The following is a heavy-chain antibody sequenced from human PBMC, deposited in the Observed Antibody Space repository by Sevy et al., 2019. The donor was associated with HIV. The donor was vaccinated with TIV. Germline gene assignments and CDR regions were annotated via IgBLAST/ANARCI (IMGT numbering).Heavy chain of an antibody. J-gene: IGHJ4*02. V-gene: IGHV3-7*01. Sequence: GGSLRLSCAASGFTFSSYWINWVRQAPGEGLEWVANINQGGNQKHYMDSVKGRFTISRDNAENAVYLQMNGLRVEDTAVYYCARGPSGAAAGRFDSWGQGTLVTVSS. CDR3: ARGPSGAAAGRFDS. CDR2: INQGGNQK. D-gene: IGHD6-13*01. CDR1: GFTFSSYW.